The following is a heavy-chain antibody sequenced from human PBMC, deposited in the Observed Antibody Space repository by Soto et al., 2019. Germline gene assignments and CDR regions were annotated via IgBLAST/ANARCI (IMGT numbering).Heavy chain of an antibody. CDR2: ISYDGSNK. CDR1: GFTFSSYG. D-gene: IGHD2-15*01. Sequence: GGSLRLSCAASGFTFSSYGMHWVRQAPGKGLEWVAVISYDGSNKYYADSVKGRFTISRDNSKNTLYLQMNSLRAEDTAVYYCAKTLSGGSNRTGANYYYYHGMDVWGQGTTVTVYS. V-gene: IGHV3-30*18. CDR3: AKTLSGGSNRTGANYYYYHGMDV. J-gene: IGHJ6*02.